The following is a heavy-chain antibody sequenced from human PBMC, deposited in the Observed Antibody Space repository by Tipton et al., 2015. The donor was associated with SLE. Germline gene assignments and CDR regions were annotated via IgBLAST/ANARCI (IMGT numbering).Heavy chain of an antibody. CDR3: AGTPWLVRFEY. CDR1: GGSTSGTSHY. Sequence: TLSLTCTVSGGSTSGTSHYWGWIRQSPGKGLEWLGSMYYSGTTYYNPSLKSRVTISVDTSKNQISLKLRSVTATDMAVYYCAGTPWLVRFEYWGQGTLVNVSP. V-gene: IGHV4-39*01. J-gene: IGHJ4*02. D-gene: IGHD6-19*01. CDR2: MYYSGTT.